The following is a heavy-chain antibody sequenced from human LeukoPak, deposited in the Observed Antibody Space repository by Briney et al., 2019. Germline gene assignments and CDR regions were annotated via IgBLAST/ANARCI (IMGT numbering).Heavy chain of an antibody. CDR2: IYHSGST. CDR1: GYSISSGYY. V-gene: IGHV4-38-2*02. CDR3: ARAANLPLDY. J-gene: IGHJ4*02. Sequence: PSETLSLTCTVSGYSISSGYYWGWIRQPPGKGLEWIGGIYHSGSTYYNPSLKSRVTISVDTSKNQFSLKLSSVTAADTAVYYCARAANLPLDYWGQGTLVTVSS.